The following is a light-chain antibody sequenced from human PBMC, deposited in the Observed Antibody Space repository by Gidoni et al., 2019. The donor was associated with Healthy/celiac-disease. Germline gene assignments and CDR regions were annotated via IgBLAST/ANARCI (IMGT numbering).Light chain of an antibody. V-gene: IGKV1-5*03. J-gene: IGKJ4*01. CDR3: QQYNSYSVT. Sequence: DIQMTQSPSTLSASVGDRVTITCRASQGISSWLAWYQQKPGKAPKLLIYKASSLESGVPSRFIGSGSGTEFTLTISSLQPDDFATYYCQQYNSYSVTFGGGTKVEIK. CDR2: KAS. CDR1: QGISSW.